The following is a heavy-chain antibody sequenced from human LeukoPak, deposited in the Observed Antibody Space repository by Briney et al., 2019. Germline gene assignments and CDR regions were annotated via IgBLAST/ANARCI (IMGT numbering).Heavy chain of an antibody. D-gene: IGHD5-12*01. J-gene: IGHJ4*02. V-gene: IGHV1-2*02. Sequence: ASVKVSCKASGYTFSDYYIHWVRQGPGQGLEWVGWINPKSDRTNYSQKFQGRVTMTRVTSISTAYMELSSLRSDDTAVYYCASVSRGYDLSQLDYWGQGTLVTVSS. CDR1: GYTFSDYY. CDR3: ASVSRGYDLSQLDY. CDR2: INPKSDRT.